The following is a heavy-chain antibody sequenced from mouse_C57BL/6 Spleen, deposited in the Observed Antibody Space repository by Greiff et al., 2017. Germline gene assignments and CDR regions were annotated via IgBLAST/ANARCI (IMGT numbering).Heavy chain of an antibody. CDR3: ARGRGDY. Sequence: VQLQQPGAELVMPGASVKLSCKASGYTFTSYWMHWVKQRPGQGLEWIGEIDPSDSYTNYNQKFKGKSTFTVDKSSSTAYMQLSSLTSEDAAVYYRARGRGDYWGQGTTLTVSS. V-gene: IGHV1-69*01. CDR2: IDPSDSYT. J-gene: IGHJ2*01. D-gene: IGHD3-3*01. CDR1: GYTFTSYW.